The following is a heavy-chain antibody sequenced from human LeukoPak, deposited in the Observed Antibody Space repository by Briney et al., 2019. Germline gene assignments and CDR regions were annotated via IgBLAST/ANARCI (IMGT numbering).Heavy chain of an antibody. Sequence: GESLKITCKGSGYSFTNYWIGWVRQMPGKGLEWMGIIYPGDSDTRYSPSFQGQVTISADKSIKTAYLQWSSLKASDTAIYYCARRFCSSTSCFMWDYWGQGTLVTVSS. V-gene: IGHV5-51*01. D-gene: IGHD2-2*01. J-gene: IGHJ4*02. CDR3: ARRFCSSTSCFMWDY. CDR2: IYPGDSDT. CDR1: GYSFTNYW.